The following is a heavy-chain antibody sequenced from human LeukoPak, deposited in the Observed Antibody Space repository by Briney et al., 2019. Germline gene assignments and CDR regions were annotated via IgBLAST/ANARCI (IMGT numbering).Heavy chain of an antibody. CDR3: ASQEGVIGYYYMDV. D-gene: IGHD3-16*02. V-gene: IGHV3-30-3*01. CDR2: ISYDGSNK. J-gene: IGHJ6*03. Sequence: GGSLRLSCAASGFTFSSYAMHWVRQAPGKGLEWVAVISYDGSNKYYADSVKGRFTISRDNAKNSLYLQMNSLRAEDTAVYYCASQEGVIGYYYMDVWGKGTTVTVSS. CDR1: GFTFSSYA.